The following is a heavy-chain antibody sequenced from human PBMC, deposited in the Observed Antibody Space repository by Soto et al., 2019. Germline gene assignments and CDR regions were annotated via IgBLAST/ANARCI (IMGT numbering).Heavy chain of an antibody. CDR3: AKVIVVIAAAGDYFDH. CDR2: TSGRGGST. Sequence: EVQLLESGGGLVHPGGSLRLSCAASGFTFTNYAMSWVRQAPGKGLEWVSVTSGRGGSTYYADSVKGRFTISRDNSKNTLYLQMDSLRAEDTAVFYCAKVIVVIAAAGDYFDHWGQGTLVTVSS. CDR1: GFTFTNYA. V-gene: IGHV3-23*01. D-gene: IGHD2-21*01. J-gene: IGHJ4*02.